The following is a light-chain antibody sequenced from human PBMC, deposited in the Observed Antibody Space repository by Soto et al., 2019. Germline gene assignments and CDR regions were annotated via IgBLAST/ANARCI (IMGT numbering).Light chain of an antibody. CDR1: QSVGSNY. Sequence: EIVLTQSPGTLSLSPGDRATLSCRASQSVGSNYLAWYQQKPGQGPSLLIYGASSRATGIPDRFSGSGSGTDFTLTISRLEPEDFGMYYCQQYGTSAPITFGQGTRVEIE. V-gene: IGKV3-20*01. CDR3: QQYGTSAPIT. CDR2: GAS. J-gene: IGKJ5*01.